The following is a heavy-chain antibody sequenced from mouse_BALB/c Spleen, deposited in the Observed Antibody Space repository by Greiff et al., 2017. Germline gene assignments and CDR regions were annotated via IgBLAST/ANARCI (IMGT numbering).Heavy chain of an antibody. V-gene: IGHV3-2*02. CDR1: GYSITSDYA. CDR3: ARDYYGSSYSFDY. Sequence: EVQLVESGPGLVKPSQSLSLTCTVTGYSITSDYAWNWIRQFPGNKLEWMGYISYSGSTSYNPSLKSRISITRDTSKNQFFLQLNSVTTEDTATYYCARDYYGSSYSFDYWGQGTTLTVSS. CDR2: ISYSGST. D-gene: IGHD1-1*01. J-gene: IGHJ2*01.